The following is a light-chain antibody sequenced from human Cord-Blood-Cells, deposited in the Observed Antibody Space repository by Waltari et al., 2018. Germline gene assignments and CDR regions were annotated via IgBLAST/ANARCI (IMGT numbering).Light chain of an antibody. V-gene: IGKV1-33*01. CDR1: QDISNY. Sequence: DIQMTQSPSSLSASVGDRVTITCQASQDISNYLNWYQQKPGKAPKLLIYDASNLETVVPSRFSGSGSGTDFTFTISSLQPEDIATYYCQQYDNRPLTFGGGTKVEIK. CDR2: DAS. CDR3: QQYDNRPLT. J-gene: IGKJ4*01.